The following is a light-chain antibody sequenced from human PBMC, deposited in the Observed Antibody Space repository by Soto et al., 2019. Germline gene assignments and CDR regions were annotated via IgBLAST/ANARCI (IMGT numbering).Light chain of an antibody. V-gene: IGKV1-5*01. J-gene: IGKJ1*01. Sequence: DRVTIPCRASQSIGVYLAWYQQKPGQAPCLLISETSSLERGVPSRFSGSGSGTEFTLTISSLQSEDFATYYCQQYNSYSQTFGQGTKVDIK. CDR1: QSIGVY. CDR2: ETS. CDR3: QQYNSYSQT.